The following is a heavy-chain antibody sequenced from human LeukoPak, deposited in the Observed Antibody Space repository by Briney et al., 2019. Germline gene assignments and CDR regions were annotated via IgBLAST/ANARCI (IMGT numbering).Heavy chain of an antibody. CDR3: ARHIKAFLYAFDI. CDR2: IYPGDSDT. V-gene: IGHV5-51*01. J-gene: IGHJ3*02. Sequence: NAGESLKISCKGSGYSFTSYWIGWVRQMPGKGLEWMGIIYPGDSDTRYSPSFQGQVTISADKSISTAYLQWSSLKASDTAMYYCARHIKAFLYAFDIWGQGTMVTVSS. D-gene: IGHD3-10*01. CDR1: GYSFTSYW.